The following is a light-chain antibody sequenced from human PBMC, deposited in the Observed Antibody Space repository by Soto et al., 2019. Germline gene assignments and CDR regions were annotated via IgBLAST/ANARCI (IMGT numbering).Light chain of an antibody. CDR2: GAS. J-gene: IGKJ1*01. CDR3: QQYDSSRT. CDR1: QSVDSSF. Sequence: EIVLTQSPGTLSLSPGERATLSCRASQSVDSSFLAWYQQKPGQAPRLLMYGASIRATGFPDRFSSRGSGTDVTLSIRGLEPEDFAGYYCQQYDSSRTFGQGTKVEMK. V-gene: IGKV3-20*01.